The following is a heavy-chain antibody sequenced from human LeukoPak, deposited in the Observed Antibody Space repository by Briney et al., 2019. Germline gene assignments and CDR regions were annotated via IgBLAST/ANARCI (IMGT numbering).Heavy chain of an antibody. CDR3: ARVPDYEGHWFDP. CDR2: IYYSGST. Sequence: PSETLSRTCTVSGGSISSGGYYWSWIRQHPGKGLEWIGYIYYSGSTYYNPSLKSRVTISVDTSKNQFSLKLSSVTAADTAVYYCARVPDYEGHWFDPWGQGTLVTVSS. J-gene: IGHJ5*02. CDR1: GGSISSGGYY. V-gene: IGHV4-31*03. D-gene: IGHD4-17*01.